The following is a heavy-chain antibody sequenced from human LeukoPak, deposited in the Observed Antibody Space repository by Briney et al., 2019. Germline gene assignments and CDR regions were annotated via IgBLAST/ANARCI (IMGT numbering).Heavy chain of an antibody. CDR2: IYYGGST. CDR3: ARTEAGSGSYHIYFDY. Sequence: SPSETLSLTCTVSGGSISSYYWSWIRQPPGKGLEWIGYIYYGGSTNYNPSLKSRVTISVDTSKNQFSLKLSSVTAADTAVYYCARTEAGSGSYHIYFDYWGQGTLVTVSS. J-gene: IGHJ4*02. V-gene: IGHV4-59*01. D-gene: IGHD3-10*01. CDR1: GGSISSYY.